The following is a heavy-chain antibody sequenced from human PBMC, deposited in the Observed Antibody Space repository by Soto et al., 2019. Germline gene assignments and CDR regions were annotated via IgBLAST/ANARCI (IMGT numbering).Heavy chain of an antibody. CDR2: IKSKADGGTT. CDR3: TTGWSSKDY. D-gene: IGHD3-3*01. V-gene: IGHV3-15*01. Sequence: GGSLRLSCAASGFIFSNAWMSWVRQAPGKGLEWVGRIKSKADGGTTNYAAPVKGRFNISRDGSKNTLYLQMNGLKTEDTAVYYCTTGWSSKDYWGQGTLVTVSS. J-gene: IGHJ4*02. CDR1: GFIFSNAW.